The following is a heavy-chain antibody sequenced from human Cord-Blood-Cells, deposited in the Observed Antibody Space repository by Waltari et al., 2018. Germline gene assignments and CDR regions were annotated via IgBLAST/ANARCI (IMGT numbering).Heavy chain of an antibody. D-gene: IGHD4-17*01. V-gene: IGHV4-34*01. J-gene: IGHJ4*02. CDR1: GGSSIGYY. Sequence: QVQLQQWGAGLLKPSETLSLTCAVSGGSSIGYYWSWISQPPVKGLECIGEINHMGSTNYNPSLKSRVTISVDTSKNQFSLKLSSVTAADTAVYYCARPGNDYGDYGYYFDYWGQGTLVTVSS. CDR2: INHMGST. CDR3: ARPGNDYGDYGYYFDY.